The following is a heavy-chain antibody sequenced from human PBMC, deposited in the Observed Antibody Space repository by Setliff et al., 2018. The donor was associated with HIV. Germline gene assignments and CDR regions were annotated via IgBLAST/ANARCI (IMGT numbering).Heavy chain of an antibody. D-gene: IGHD3-3*01. J-gene: IGHJ6*03. Sequence: GSLRLSCEASGFTFSVHGMHWVRQAPGKGLEWLAVIWYDGGKKYYADSVQGRFTISRDDSKNTLYLQMNSLRAEDTAGYYCARDGGGFWSGYYMVVVPYYYYYMGVWGKGTTVTVS. V-gene: IGHV3-33*01. CDR3: ARDGGGFWSGYYMVVVPYYYYYMGV. CDR2: IWYDGGKK. CDR1: GFTFSVHG.